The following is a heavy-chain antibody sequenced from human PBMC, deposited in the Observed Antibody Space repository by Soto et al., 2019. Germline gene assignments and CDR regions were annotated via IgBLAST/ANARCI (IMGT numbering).Heavy chain of an antibody. V-gene: IGHV1-18*01. CDR3: ARDKDPRFDS. Sequence: GASVKVSCKASGYTFSSNGISWVRQAPGQGLEWMGWISTYSGNTIYAQKFQGRVTMTTDTSTSTAYMELRSLRSDDTAVFYCARDKDPRFDSWGQGTLVTVSS. J-gene: IGHJ4*02. CDR1: GYTFSSNG. CDR2: ISTYSGNT.